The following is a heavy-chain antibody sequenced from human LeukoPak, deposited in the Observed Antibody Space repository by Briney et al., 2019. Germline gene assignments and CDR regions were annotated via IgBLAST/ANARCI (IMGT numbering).Heavy chain of an antibody. CDR1: GYTFTGYY. CDR2: INPNSGGT. J-gene: IGHJ4*02. D-gene: IGHD2-15*01. CDR3: ARDRPIGYCSGGSCYSNWDY. V-gene: IGHV1-2*02. Sequence: PRASVKVSCKASGYTFTGYYMHWVRQAPGQGLEWMGWINPNSGGTNYAQKFQGRVTMTRDTSISTAYMELSRLRSDDTAVYYCARDRPIGYCSGGSCYSNWDYWGQGTLVTVSS.